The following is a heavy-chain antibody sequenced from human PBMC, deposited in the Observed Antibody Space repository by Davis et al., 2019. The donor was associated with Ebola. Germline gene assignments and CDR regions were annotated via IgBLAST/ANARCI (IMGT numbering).Heavy chain of an antibody. Sequence: AASVKVSCKASGFTFASSAVQWVRQARGQRLEWIGWTVVGSGNTNYAEKFRDRVTITRDMSTSTVYMEVTSLTSEDTTVYFCSADPGSIRGVIVGLFDYWGQGTLVTVSS. CDR1: GFTFASSA. D-gene: IGHD3-10*01. J-gene: IGHJ4*02. CDR2: TVVGSGNT. CDR3: SADPGSIRGVIVGLFDY. V-gene: IGHV1-58*01.